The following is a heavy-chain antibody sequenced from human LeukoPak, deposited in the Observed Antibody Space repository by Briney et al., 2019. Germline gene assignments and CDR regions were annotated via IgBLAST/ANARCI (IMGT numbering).Heavy chain of an antibody. J-gene: IGHJ4*02. D-gene: IGHD6-6*01. V-gene: IGHV3-7*01. CDR1: EFTFSDFW. CDR2: INQDGSVK. Sequence: GGSLRLSCVASEFTFSDFWMSWVRQAPGKGLEWVANINQDGSVKYYVDSVKGRFTISRDNAKNSLYLRVNSLRAEDTAIYYCARIGYSSSSMDYWGQGTLVTVSS. CDR3: ARIGYSSSSMDY.